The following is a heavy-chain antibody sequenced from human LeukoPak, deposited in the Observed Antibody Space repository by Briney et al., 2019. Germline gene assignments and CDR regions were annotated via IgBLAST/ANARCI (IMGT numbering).Heavy chain of an antibody. J-gene: IGHJ4*02. CDR2: IYYSGST. CDR1: GGPLSSYY. CDR3: ARDLTEYSYDY. D-gene: IGHD5-18*01. V-gene: IGHV4-59*01. Sequence: PSETLSLTCTVSGGPLSSYYWSWIRQPPGKGLEWIGYIYYSGSTNYNPSLKSRVTISVDTSKNQFSLKLSSVTAADTAVYYCARDLTEYSYDYWGQGTLVTVSS.